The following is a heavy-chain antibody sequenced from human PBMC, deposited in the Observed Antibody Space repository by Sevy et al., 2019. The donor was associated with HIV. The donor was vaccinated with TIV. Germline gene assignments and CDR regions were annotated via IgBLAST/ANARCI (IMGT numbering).Heavy chain of an antibody. D-gene: IGHD6-19*01. CDR2: VTPNSGAT. CDR1: GYNFY. J-gene: IGHJ5*02. V-gene: IGHV1-2*02. Sequence: GSVKVSCKASGYNFYIHWVRQAPGQGLEWMGRVTPNSGATSYAQKLQDRVAMTMDTSISTAYMELSGLKPDDTAIYYCAGQSLGWYNWFDPWGQGTLVTVSS. CDR3: AGQSLGWYNWFDP.